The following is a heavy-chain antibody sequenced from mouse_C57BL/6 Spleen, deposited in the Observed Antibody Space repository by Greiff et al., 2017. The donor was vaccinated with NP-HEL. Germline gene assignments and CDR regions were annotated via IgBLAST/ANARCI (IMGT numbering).Heavy chain of an antibody. D-gene: IGHD2-4*01. CDR1: GFSLTSYG. CDR2: IWRGGST. CDR3: ATISTMISRYFDV. V-gene: IGHV2-5*01. J-gene: IGHJ1*03. Sequence: QVHVKQSGPGLVQPSQSLSITCTVSGFSLTSYGVHWVRQSPGKGLEWLGVIWRGGSTDYNAAFMSRLSITEDNSKSQVFFKMNSLQADDTAIYYCATISTMISRYFDVWGTGTTVTVSS.